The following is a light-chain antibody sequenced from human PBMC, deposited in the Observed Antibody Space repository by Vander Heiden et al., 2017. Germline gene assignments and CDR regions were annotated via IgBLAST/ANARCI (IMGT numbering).Light chain of an antibody. Sequence: NFMLTQPHSVSESPGKTVTISCTRSSGSIASNYVQWYQQRPGSSQTTVIDDDNQRPSGVPERFSCAIDSSSKSALINLSGLKAEDEAYYYCQFYDRSNPGVFGGGNKLTVL. J-gene: IGLJ3*02. V-gene: IGLV6-57*01. CDR2: DDN. CDR3: QFYDRSNPGV. CDR1: SGSIASNY.